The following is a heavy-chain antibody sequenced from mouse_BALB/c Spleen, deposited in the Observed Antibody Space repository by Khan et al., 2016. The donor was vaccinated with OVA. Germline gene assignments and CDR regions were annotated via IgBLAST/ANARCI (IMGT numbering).Heavy chain of an antibody. CDR3: AREAALYYFDY. Sequence: VELVESGAELVRPGASVKLSCNISGYIFTSYWIHWVKQRSGQGLEWIARIYPGTDNTYYTEKVKDRATLTADKSSSTAYMQLSSLKSEDSAVYFCAREAALYYFDYWGQGTTLTVSS. CDR2: IYPGTDNT. CDR1: GYIFTSYW. V-gene: IGHV1-76*01. D-gene: IGHD1-2*01. J-gene: IGHJ2*01.